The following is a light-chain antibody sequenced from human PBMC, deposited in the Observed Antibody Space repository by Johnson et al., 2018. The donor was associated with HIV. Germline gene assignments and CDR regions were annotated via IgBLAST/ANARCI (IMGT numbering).Light chain of an antibody. CDR2: ENN. Sequence: QSVLTQPPSVSAAPGQKVTISCSGSSSNIGNNYVSWYQQLPGTAPKLLIYENNKRPSGIPDRFSGSKSGTSATLGITGLQTGDEADYYCETWDSSLSAGVFGTGTTVTVL. CDR1: SSNIGNNY. CDR3: ETWDSSLSAGV. V-gene: IGLV1-51*02. J-gene: IGLJ1*01.